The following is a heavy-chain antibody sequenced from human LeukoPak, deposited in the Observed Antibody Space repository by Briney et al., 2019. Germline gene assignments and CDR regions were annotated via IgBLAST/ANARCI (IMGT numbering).Heavy chain of an antibody. V-gene: IGHV1-24*01. Sequence: ASVKVSCKVSGYTLTELSMHWVRQAPGKGLEWMGGFDPEDGETIYAQKFQGRVTMTEDTSTDTAYMELSSLRSEDTAVYYCATVHRYCSSTSCPNFDYWGQGTLVTVSS. D-gene: IGHD2-2*01. CDR1: GYTLTELS. CDR3: ATVHRYCSSTSCPNFDY. J-gene: IGHJ4*02. CDR2: FDPEDGET.